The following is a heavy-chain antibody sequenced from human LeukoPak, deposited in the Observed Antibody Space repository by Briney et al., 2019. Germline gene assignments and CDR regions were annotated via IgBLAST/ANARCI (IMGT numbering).Heavy chain of an antibody. CDR2: ISPNSGDT. CDR1: GYTFTGYY. V-gene: IGHV1-2*02. CDR3: ARESACGTTNCLAPADWLDP. J-gene: IGHJ5*02. Sequence: GASVKVSCKASGYTFTGYYMHWVRQAPGQGLEWMGWISPNSGDTDIAQKFQGRVAMTRDTSIATSYMEVDSLTSDDMAVYYCARESACGTTNCLAPADWLDPWGQGTLVIVSS. D-gene: IGHD2-2*01.